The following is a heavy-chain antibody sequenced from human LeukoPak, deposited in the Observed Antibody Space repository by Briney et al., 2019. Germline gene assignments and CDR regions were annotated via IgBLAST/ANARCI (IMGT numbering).Heavy chain of an antibody. D-gene: IGHD3-22*01. Sequence: PGGSLRLSCAASGFTFSSYAMSWVRQAPGKGLEWVSAISGSGGSTYYADSVKGRFTISRDNSKNTLYLQMNSLRAEDTAVYYCAKDGGVDYDSSGYYYGFDYWGQGTLVTVSS. CDR2: ISGSGGST. CDR3: AKDGGVDYDSSGYYYGFDY. CDR1: GFTFSSYA. J-gene: IGHJ4*02. V-gene: IGHV3-23*01.